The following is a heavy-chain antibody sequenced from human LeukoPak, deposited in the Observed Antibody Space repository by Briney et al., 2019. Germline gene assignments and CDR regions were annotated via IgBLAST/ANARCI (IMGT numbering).Heavy chain of an antibody. Sequence: ASVKVSCKVSGYTLTELSMHWVRQMPGKGLEWMGIIYPGDSDTRYSPSFQGQVTISVDKSISTAYLHWSSLKASDTAMYFCARVYGGNSVDFWGQGTLVTVSS. V-gene: IGHV5-51*01. CDR3: ARVYGGNSVDF. CDR1: GYTLTELS. CDR2: IYPGDSDT. D-gene: IGHD4-23*01. J-gene: IGHJ4*02.